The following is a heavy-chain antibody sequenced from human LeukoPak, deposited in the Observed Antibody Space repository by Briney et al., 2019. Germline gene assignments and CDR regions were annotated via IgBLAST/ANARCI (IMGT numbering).Heavy chain of an antibody. V-gene: IGHV4-61*01. CDR1: GXSVSSGSYY. D-gene: IGHD3-22*01. Sequence: TSETLSLTCTVSGXSVSSGSYYWSWIRQPPGKGLEWIGYIYYSGSTNYNPSLKSRVTISVDTSKNQFSLKLSSVTAADTAVYYCARGRITMIVVVDAFDIWGQGTMVTVSS. CDR2: IYYSGST. J-gene: IGHJ3*02. CDR3: ARGRITMIVVVDAFDI.